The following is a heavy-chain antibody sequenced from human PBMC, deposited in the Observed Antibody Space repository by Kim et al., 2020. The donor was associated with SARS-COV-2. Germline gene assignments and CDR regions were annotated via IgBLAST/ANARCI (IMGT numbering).Heavy chain of an antibody. J-gene: IGHJ3*02. CDR2: IYSGGST. Sequence: GGSLRLSCAASGFNVSSNYMSWVRQAPGKGLEWVSVIYSGGSTYYADFVKGRFTISRDNSKNTLYLQMNSLRAEDTAVYYCARDSILVDTQGAFDIWGQGTMVTVSS. CDR3: ARDSILVDTQGAFDI. D-gene: IGHD3-22*01. CDR1: GFNVSSNY. V-gene: IGHV3-53*01.